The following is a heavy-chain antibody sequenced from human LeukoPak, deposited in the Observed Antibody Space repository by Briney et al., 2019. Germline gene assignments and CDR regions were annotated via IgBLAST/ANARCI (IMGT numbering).Heavy chain of an antibody. V-gene: IGHV3-7*01. Sequence: PGGSLRLSCAASAFTFSNYWMSWVRQAPRKGLEWVANIKEDGSEINYVDSVKGGFTISRDNAKNSLYLQMNSLRVDDTAVYNCERDRGYSTFDYWGQETLVSVSS. CDR1: AFTFSNYW. J-gene: IGHJ4*02. CDR3: ERDRGYSTFDY. CDR2: IKEDGSEI. D-gene: IGHD4-23*01.